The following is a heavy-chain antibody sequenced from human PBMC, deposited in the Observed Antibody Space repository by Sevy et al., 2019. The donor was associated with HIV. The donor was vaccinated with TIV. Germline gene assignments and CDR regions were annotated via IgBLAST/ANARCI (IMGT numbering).Heavy chain of an antibody. J-gene: IGHJ4*02. Sequence: GGSLGLSCAASGFTFSSYPRSWVRQPQGKGLEWVSAISGRGGRTYYAASVKGRFTISIDNSKNTLYLQMNSLRAEDTAVYYCAKHLGKVGWDWGQGTLVTVSS. CDR1: GFTFSSYP. V-gene: IGHV3-23*01. D-gene: IGHD1-26*01. CDR3: AKHLGKVGWD. CDR2: ISGRGGRT.